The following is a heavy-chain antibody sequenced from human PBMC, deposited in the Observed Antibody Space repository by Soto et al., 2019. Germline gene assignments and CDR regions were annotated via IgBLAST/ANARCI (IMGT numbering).Heavy chain of an antibody. CDR2: IYYSGST. CDR3: ARRWGPGFDY. D-gene: IGHD7-27*01. V-gene: IGHV4-59*08. Sequence: ASETLSLTCTVSGGSISSYYWSWIRKPPGKGLEWIGYIYYSGSTNYNPSLKSRVTISVDTSKNQFSLKLSSVTAADTAVYYCARRWGPGFDYWGQGTLVTVSS. J-gene: IGHJ4*02. CDR1: GGSISSYY.